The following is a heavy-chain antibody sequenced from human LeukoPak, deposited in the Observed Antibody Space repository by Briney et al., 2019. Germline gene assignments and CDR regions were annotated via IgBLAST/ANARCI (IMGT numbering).Heavy chain of an antibody. J-gene: IGHJ4*02. CDR3: ARRGAYYYDSSGYLATDFDY. CDR2: IYHSGST. V-gene: IGHV4-30-2*01. CDR1: GGSISSCGYS. Sequence: SETLSLTCAVSGGSISSCGYSWSWIRQPPGKGLEWIGYIYHSGSTYYNPSLKSRVTISVDTSKNQFSLKLSSVTAADTAVYYCARRGAYYYDSSGYLATDFDYWGQGTLVTVSS. D-gene: IGHD3-22*01.